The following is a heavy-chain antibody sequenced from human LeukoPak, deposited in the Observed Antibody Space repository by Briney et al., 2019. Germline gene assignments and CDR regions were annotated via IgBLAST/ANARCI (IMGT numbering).Heavy chain of an antibody. V-gene: IGHV3-23*01. J-gene: IGHJ6*03. CDR3: AKEVADNYYYYYMDV. CDR1: GFTFSSYA. D-gene: IGHD2-15*01. CDR2: ISGSGGST. Sequence: GGSLRLSCAASGFTFSSYAMSWVRQAPGKGLEGVSAISGSGGSTYYADSVKGRFTISRDNSKNTLYLQMNSLRAEDTAVYYCAKEVADNYYYYYMDVWGKGTTVTVSS.